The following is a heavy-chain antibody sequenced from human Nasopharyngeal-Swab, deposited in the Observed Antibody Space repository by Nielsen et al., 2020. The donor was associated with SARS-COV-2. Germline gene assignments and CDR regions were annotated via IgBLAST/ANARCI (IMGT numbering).Heavy chain of an antibody. CDR1: GFTFSSYT. CDR2: DGSNK. D-gene: IGHD3-16*02. Sequence: GGSLRLSCAASGFTFSSYTMYWVRQAPGKGLEWVAVDGSNKDYADSVKGRFTISRDNPRNTLYLQMDSLRAEDTAVYYCARGDVWGSYHPFDYWGQGILVTVSS. CDR3: ARGDVWGSYHPFDY. V-gene: IGHV3-30-3*01. J-gene: IGHJ4*02.